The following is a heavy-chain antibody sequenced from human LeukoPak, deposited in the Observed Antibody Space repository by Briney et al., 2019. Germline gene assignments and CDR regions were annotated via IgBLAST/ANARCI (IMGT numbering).Heavy chain of an antibody. CDR1: GYTFTSYG. J-gene: IGHJ4*02. D-gene: IGHD5-18*01. Sequence: ASVKVSCKASGYTFTSYGISWVRQAPGQGLEWMGGIIPIFGTANYAQKFQGRVTITADESTSTAYMELSSLRSEDTAVYYCARGDTDTAMGDPFDYWGQGTLVTVSS. V-gene: IGHV1-69*13. CDR3: ARGDTDTAMGDPFDY. CDR2: IIPIFGTA.